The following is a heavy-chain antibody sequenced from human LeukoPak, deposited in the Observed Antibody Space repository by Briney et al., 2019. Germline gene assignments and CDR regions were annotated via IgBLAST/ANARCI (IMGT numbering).Heavy chain of an antibody. V-gene: IGHV3-23*01. CDR1: GFTFSSSA. CDR2: INGGDYST. J-gene: IGHJ4*02. CDR3: ATANPTPRGINFDY. Sequence: GGSLRLSCAASGFTFSSSAMSWVHQAPGKGLQWLSSINGGDYSTYYADSVKGRFTISRDSSKNILYLQMNSLRTDDTAIYYCATANPTPRGINFDYWGQGTLVTVSS. D-gene: IGHD3-10*01.